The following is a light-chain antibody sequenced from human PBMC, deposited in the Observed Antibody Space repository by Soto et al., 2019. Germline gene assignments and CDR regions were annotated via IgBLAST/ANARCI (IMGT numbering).Light chain of an antibody. J-gene: IGLJ3*02. CDR3: QVWDSSSDHSV. Sequence: SSELTQPPSVSVSPGKTARITCGGTNIGSESVHWYQQKPGQAPVLVMYYDSDRPSGIPERFSGSNSGSTATLTISRVEAGEEADYYCQVWDSSSDHSVFGGGTKLTVL. V-gene: IGLV3-21*04. CDR2: YDS. CDR1: NIGSES.